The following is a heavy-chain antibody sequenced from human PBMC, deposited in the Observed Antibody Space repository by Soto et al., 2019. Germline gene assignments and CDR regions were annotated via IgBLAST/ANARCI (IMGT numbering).Heavy chain of an antibody. D-gene: IGHD2-2*01. Sequence: GGSLRLSCAASGFTFSNAWMSWVRQAPGKGLEWVGRIKSKTDGGTTDYAAPVKGRFTISRDDSKNALYLQMNSLKTEDTAVYYCTTGVLVVVPAAPEINYYYMDVWGKGTTVTVSS. CDR1: GFTFSNAW. CDR3: TTGVLVVVPAAPEINYYYMDV. CDR2: IKSKTDGGTT. J-gene: IGHJ6*03. V-gene: IGHV3-15*01.